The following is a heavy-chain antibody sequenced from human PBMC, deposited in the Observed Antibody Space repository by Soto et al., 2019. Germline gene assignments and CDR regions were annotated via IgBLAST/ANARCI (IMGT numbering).Heavy chain of an antibody. CDR1: GYTFTGHY. CDR2: IGPESGAT. V-gene: IGHV1-2*02. CDR3: GRGRSGQIVVFY. J-gene: IGHJ4*02. D-gene: IGHD5-12*01. Sequence: ASVKVSCKASGYTFTGHYIHWVRQAPEQGPEWMGEIGPESGATRYAQKFQGRVTMTRDMSITTVYMGLNNLSPDDTAVYYCGRGRSGQIVVFYWGQGTPVTVSS.